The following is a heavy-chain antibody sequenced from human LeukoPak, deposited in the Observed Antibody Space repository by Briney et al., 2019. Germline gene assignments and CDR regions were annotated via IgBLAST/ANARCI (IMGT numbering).Heavy chain of an antibody. Sequence: SETLSLTCTVSGGSISSSSYYWGWIRQPPGKGLEWIGSIYYSGSTYYNPSLKSRVTISVDTSKNQFSLKLSSVTAADTAVYHCARESGYSYGSPFDPWGQGTLVTVSS. V-gene: IGHV4-39*02. CDR3: ARESGYSYGSPFDP. J-gene: IGHJ5*02. CDR2: IYYSGST. CDR1: GGSISSSSYY. D-gene: IGHD5-18*01.